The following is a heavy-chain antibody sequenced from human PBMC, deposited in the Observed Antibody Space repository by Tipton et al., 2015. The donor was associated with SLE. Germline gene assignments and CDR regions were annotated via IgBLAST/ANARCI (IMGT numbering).Heavy chain of an antibody. CDR1: GFTFSSYS. CDR3: AKDRGYCSDGSCPLDS. CDR2: ISSSSSYI. Sequence: GSLRLSCAASGFTFSSYSMNWVRQAPGKGLEWVSSISSSSSYIYYADSVKGRFTISRDNAKNSLYLQMNSLRAEDTAVYYCAKDRGYCSDGSCPLDSWGQGTLLTVSS. J-gene: IGHJ4*02. V-gene: IGHV3-21*01. D-gene: IGHD2-15*01.